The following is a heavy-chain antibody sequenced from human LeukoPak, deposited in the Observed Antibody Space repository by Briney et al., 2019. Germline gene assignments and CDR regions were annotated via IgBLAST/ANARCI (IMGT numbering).Heavy chain of an antibody. CDR3: AGGRYVWGSYRPFDY. CDR2: INHSGST. J-gene: IGHJ4*02. V-gene: IGHV4-34*01. Sequence: SETLSLTCAVYGGSFSGYYWSWIRQPPGKGLEWIGEINHSGSTNYNPSLKSRVTISVDTSKNQFSLKLSSVTAADTAVYYCAGGRYVWGSYRPFDYWGQGTLVTVSS. CDR1: GGSFSGYY. D-gene: IGHD3-16*02.